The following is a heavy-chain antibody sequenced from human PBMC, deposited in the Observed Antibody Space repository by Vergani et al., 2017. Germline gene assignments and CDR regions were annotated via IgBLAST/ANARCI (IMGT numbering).Heavy chain of an antibody. Sequence: QLVESGGGLVQPGESLRLSCVVSGFTFSSYGMHWVRQAPGKGLEWVAVIWYDGSNKYYADSVKGRFTISRDNSKNTLYLQMNSLRAEDTAVYYCARRGRDCSSTSCYLGRSYYYYMDVWGKGTTVTVSS. CDR2: IWYDGSNK. CDR1: GFTFSSYG. V-gene: IGHV3-33*08. CDR3: ARRGRDCSSTSCYLGRSYYYYMDV. D-gene: IGHD2-2*01. J-gene: IGHJ6*03.